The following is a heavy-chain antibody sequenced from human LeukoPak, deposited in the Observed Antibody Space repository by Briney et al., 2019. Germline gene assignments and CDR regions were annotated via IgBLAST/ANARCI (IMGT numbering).Heavy chain of an antibody. CDR1: GFTFSSYE. Sequence: GGSLRLSCAASGFTFSSYEMNWVRQAPGKGLEWVSYISSSGSTIYYADSVKGRFTISRDNSKNSLYLQMNSLRTEDTALYYCAKQGSSAYYYYYMDVWGKGTTVTVSS. CDR2: ISSSGSTI. V-gene: IGHV3-48*03. CDR3: AKQGSSAYYYYYMDV. D-gene: IGHD6-6*01. J-gene: IGHJ6*03.